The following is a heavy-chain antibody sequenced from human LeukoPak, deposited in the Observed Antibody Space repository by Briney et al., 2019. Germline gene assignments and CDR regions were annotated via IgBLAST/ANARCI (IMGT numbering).Heavy chain of an antibody. CDR3: ARDCTSFGCPLFDY. CDR2: IYTGGST. D-gene: IGHD2/OR15-2a*01. V-gene: IGHV4-4*07. J-gene: IGHJ4*02. CDR1: GGSISSHY. Sequence: SETLSLTCTVSGGSISSHYWSWIRQPAGKGLEWIGRIYTGGSTNYNPSLGSRVTMPIDTSKNQFSLKLSSVTAADTAAYYCARDCTSFGCPLFDYWGQGTLVTVSS.